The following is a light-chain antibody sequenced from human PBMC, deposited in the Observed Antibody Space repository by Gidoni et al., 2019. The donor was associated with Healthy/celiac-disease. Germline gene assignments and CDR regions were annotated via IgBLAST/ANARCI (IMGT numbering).Light chain of an antibody. CDR1: QGISSY. V-gene: IGKV1-9*01. CDR3: QQLNSYPSIT. J-gene: IGKJ5*01. Sequence: IQLTQSPSSLSASVGDRVTITCRASQGISSYLAWYQQKPGKAPKLLIYAASTLQSGVPSRFSGSVSGTDFTLTISSLQPEVFATYYCQQLNSYPSITFGQGTRLEIK. CDR2: AAS.